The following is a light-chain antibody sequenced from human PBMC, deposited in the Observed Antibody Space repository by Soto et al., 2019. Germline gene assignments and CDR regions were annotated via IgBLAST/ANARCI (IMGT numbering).Light chain of an antibody. CDR3: SSYTSTSSYV. CDR1: SSDVGGYNY. V-gene: IGLV2-14*01. Sequence: QSVLTQPASVSGSPGRSITISCTGTSSDVGGYNYVSWYQQHPGKAPKLMIYDVSNRPSGVSNRFSGSKSGNTASLTISGLQAEHEADYYCSSYTSTSSYVFGTGTKVTVL. J-gene: IGLJ1*01. CDR2: DVS.